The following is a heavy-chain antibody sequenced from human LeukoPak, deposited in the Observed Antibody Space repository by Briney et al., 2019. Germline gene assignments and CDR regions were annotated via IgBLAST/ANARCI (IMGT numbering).Heavy chain of an antibody. CDR1: GFTFSSYS. J-gene: IGHJ6*02. CDR2: ISSSSSYI. V-gene: IGHV3-21*01. Sequence: GGSLRLSCAASGFTFSSYSMNWVRQAPGKGLEWVSSISSSSSYIYYADSVKGRFTISRGNAKNSLYLQMNSLRAEDTAVYYCARDMGYSSSWYNYYYYGMDVWGQGTTVTVSS. D-gene: IGHD6-13*01. CDR3: ARDMGYSSSWYNYYYYGMDV.